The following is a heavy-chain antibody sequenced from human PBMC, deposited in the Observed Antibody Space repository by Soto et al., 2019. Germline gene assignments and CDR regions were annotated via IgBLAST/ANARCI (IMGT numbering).Heavy chain of an antibody. Sequence: ASVKVSCKASGGTFSSYAISWVRQAPGQGLEWMGGIIPIFGTANYAQKFQGRVTITADESTSTAYMALSSLRSEDPAVYYCAIVVVVAHETSYYYGMDVWGQGTTVTVSS. V-gene: IGHV1-69*13. J-gene: IGHJ6*02. CDR3: AIVVVVAHETSYYYGMDV. D-gene: IGHD2-15*01. CDR2: IIPIFGTA. CDR1: GGTFSSYA.